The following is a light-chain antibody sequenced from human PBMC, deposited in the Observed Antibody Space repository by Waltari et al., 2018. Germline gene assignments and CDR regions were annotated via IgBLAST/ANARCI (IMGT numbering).Light chain of an antibody. V-gene: IGLV2-23*01. Sequence: QSALTQPASVSGSPGQSITIPCTGTSSDLGSYNIVSWYQQHPGKAPKVIIYEGSKRPSGVSYRFSGSKSGNTASLTISGLQVEDEADYYCCSFASGSTWVFGGGTKLTVL. CDR1: SSDLGSYNI. J-gene: IGLJ3*02. CDR2: EGS. CDR3: CSFASGSTWV.